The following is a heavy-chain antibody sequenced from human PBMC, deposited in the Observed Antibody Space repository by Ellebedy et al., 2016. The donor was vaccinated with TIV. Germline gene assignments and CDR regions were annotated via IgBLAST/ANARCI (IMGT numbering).Heavy chain of an antibody. CDR3: AKDLAAGTTLRLDY. CDR2: INQDGSVD. CDR1: GFTFSSYW. J-gene: IGHJ4*02. V-gene: IGHV3-7*03. Sequence: GESLKISCTGSGFTFSSYWMIWVRQAPGKGLEWVANINQDGSVDHYMDSVKGRFTISRDNSKNTLYLLMISLRGEDTAIYYCAKDLAAGTTLRLDYWGQGTLVTVSS. D-gene: IGHD1-7*01.